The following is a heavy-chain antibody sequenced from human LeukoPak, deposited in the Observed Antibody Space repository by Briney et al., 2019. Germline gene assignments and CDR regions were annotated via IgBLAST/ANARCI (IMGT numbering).Heavy chain of an antibody. Sequence: SETLSLTCTVSGGSISSSSYYWGWIRQPPGKGLEWIGSIYYSGSTYYNPSLKSRVTISVDTSKNQFSLKLSSVTAAGTAVYYCARDRRRSIAARGPFDYWGQGTLVTVSS. CDR2: IYYSGST. V-gene: IGHV4-39*07. J-gene: IGHJ4*02. CDR1: GGSISSSSYY. D-gene: IGHD6-6*01. CDR3: ARDRRRSIAARGPFDY.